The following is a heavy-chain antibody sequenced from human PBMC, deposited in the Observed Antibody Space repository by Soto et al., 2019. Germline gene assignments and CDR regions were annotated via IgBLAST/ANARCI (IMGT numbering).Heavy chain of an antibody. CDR2: IYYSGST. J-gene: IGHJ6*02. CDR1: GDSVGNGPYY. V-gene: IGHV4-61*01. Sequence: QVRLQESGAGLVKPSETLSLSCLVSGDSVGNGPYYWSWIRQSPGEGLEWIGCIYYSGSTNVNPTSESRVNISLDMSTNQFFLGLRSVTAADAAVYFCARVGSSCHSGGCYYYYGLGVWGQGTTVAISS. D-gene: IGHD1-26*01. CDR3: ARVGSSCHSGGCYYYYGLGV.